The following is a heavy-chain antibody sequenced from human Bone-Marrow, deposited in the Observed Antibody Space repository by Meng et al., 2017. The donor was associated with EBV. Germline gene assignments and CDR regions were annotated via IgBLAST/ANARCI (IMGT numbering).Heavy chain of an antibody. CDR3: ARDGSVEMASI. CDR1: GGTFSSYA. CDR2: IIPIFGTA. V-gene: IGHV1-69*06. D-gene: IGHD5-24*01. Sequence: QVQLVEAGAEVKKTWSSVKVSCKASGGTFSSYAISWVRQAPGQGLEWMGGIIPIFGTANYAQKFQGRVTITADKSTSTAYMELSSLRSEDTAVYYCARDGSVEMASIWGQGTLVTVSS. J-gene: IGHJ4*02.